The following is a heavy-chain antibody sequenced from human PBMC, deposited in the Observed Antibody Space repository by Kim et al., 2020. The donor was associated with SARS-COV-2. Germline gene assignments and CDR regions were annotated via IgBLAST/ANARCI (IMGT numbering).Heavy chain of an antibody. Sequence: SETLSLTCTVSGGSVSSGSYYWSWIRQPPGKGLEWIGYIYYSGSTNYNPSLKSRVTISVDTSKNQFSLKLSSVTAADTAVYYCARDPQWYYGSGFEDWGQGTLVTVSS. V-gene: IGHV4-61*01. D-gene: IGHD3-10*01. CDR1: GGSVSSGSYY. J-gene: IGHJ4*02. CDR2: IYYSGST. CDR3: ARDPQWYYGSGFED.